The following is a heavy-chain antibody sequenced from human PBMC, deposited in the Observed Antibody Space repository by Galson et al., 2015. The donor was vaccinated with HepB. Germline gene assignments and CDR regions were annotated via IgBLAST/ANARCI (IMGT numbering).Heavy chain of an antibody. V-gene: IGHV6-1*01. Sequence: CAISGDSVSNKDVTWNWLRQSPSRGLEWLGRTYYRSKWYNDCPDSLKSQINVSPDTSKNHFFLYLTSVTPEDTAVYYCARAPDNWDARGNYYFDYWGQGTLVTVSS. CDR1: GDSVSNKDVT. CDR2: TYYRSKWYN. J-gene: IGHJ4*02. D-gene: IGHD1-20*01. CDR3: ARAPDNWDARGNYYFDY.